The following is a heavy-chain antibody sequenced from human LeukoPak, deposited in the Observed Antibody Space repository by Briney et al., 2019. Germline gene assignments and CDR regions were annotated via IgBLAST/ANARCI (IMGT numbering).Heavy chain of an antibody. CDR2: ISYDGSNK. CDR3: ALEDY. V-gene: IGHV3-30-3*01. Sequence: GGSLRLSCAASGFTFSSYAMHWVRQAPGKGLEWVAVISYDGSNKYYADSVKGRFTISRDNSKNTLYLQMNSLRVEDTAVYYCALEDYWGQGTLVTVSS. J-gene: IGHJ4*02. D-gene: IGHD3-3*02. CDR1: GFTFSSYA.